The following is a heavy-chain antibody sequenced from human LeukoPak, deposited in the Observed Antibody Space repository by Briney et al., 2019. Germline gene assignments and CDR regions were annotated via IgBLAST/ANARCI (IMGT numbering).Heavy chain of an antibody. CDR2: INHSGST. Sequence: PSETLSLTCAVYGGPFSGYYWSWIRQPPGKGLEWIGEINHSGSTNYNPSLKSRVTISVDTSKNQFSLKLSSVTAADTAVYYCASSGHCGSGSSLDYWGQGTLVTVSS. V-gene: IGHV4-34*01. D-gene: IGHD3-10*01. CDR3: ASSGHCGSGSSLDY. CDR1: GGPFSGYY. J-gene: IGHJ4*02.